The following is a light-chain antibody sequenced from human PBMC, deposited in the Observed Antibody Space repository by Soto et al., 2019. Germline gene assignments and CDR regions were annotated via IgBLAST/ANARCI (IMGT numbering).Light chain of an antibody. V-gene: IGKV1-5*03. CDR3: QQYNTYPLT. CDR2: KAS. J-gene: IGKJ4*01. CDR1: QTISSW. Sequence: DIQMTQSPSTLSASVGDRVTITCRASQTISSWLAWYQQKPGKAPKLLIYKASNLEGEVPSRLSGSGSGTEFNITISSLQPDDFATYYCQQYNTYPLTFGGGTTVEIK.